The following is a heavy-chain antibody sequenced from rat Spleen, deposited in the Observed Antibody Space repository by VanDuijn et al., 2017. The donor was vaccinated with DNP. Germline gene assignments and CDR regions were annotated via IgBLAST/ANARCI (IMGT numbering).Heavy chain of an antibody. Sequence: EVQLVESGGDLVQPGRSLKLSCVASGFTFNDYWMTWIRQVPGKGLEWVASITSSGGSTFYPDSVQGRFTISRDNAKNTLYLQMDSLRSEDTATYYCTTFEGTNAWGQGTSVTVSS. CDR1: GFTFNDYW. D-gene: IGHD1-11*01. J-gene: IGHJ4*01. CDR3: TTFEGTNA. V-gene: IGHV5-31*01. CDR2: ITSSGGST.